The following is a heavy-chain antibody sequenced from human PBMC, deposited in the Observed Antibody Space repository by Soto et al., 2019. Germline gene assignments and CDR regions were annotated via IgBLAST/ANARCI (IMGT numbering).Heavy chain of an antibody. CDR3: ARDGNFVDY. V-gene: IGHV3-30-3*01. J-gene: IGHJ4*02. D-gene: IGHD1-7*01. CDR1: GFTFSSYA. Sequence: GGSLRLSCAASGFTFSSYAMHWVRQAPGKGLEWVAVISYDGSNKYYADSVKGRFTISRDNSKNTLYLQMNSLRAEETAVYYCARDGNFVDYWGQGTLVTVSS. CDR2: ISYDGSNK.